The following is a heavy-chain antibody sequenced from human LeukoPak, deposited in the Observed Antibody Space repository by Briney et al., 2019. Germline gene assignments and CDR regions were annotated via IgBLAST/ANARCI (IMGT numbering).Heavy chain of an antibody. D-gene: IGHD4-17*01. CDR2: INPNSGDT. CDR1: GYTFTGYY. Sequence: ASVKVSCKASGYTFTGYYMHWVRQAPGQGLEWMGRINPNSGDTNYAQNFQGRVTMTRDTSISTAYMELSRLRSDDTAVYYRARFPTVTTDFDFWGQGTLVTVSS. J-gene: IGHJ4*02. V-gene: IGHV1-2*06. CDR3: ARFPTVTTDFDF.